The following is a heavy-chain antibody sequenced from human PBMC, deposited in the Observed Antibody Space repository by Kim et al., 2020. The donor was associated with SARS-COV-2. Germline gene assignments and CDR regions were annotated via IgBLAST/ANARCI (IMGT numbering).Heavy chain of an antibody. D-gene: IGHD3-10*01. V-gene: IGHV1-69*13. CDR3: ARGSSMVRGVIRTYYGMDV. CDR2: IIPIFGTA. J-gene: IGHJ6*02. Sequence: SVKVSCKASGGTFSSYAISWVRQAPGQGLEWMGGIIPIFGTANYAQKFQGRVTITADESTSTAYMELSSLRSEDTAVYYWARGSSMVRGVIRTYYGMDVWGQGTTVTVSS. CDR1: GGTFSSYA.